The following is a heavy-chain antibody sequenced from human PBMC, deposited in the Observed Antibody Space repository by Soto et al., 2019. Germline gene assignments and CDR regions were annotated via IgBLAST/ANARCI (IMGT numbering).Heavy chain of an antibody. D-gene: IGHD6-19*01. CDR2: ISYDGSNK. CDR3: AGEAGTAVAGTYYYYYGMDV. V-gene: IGHV3-30-3*01. CDR1: GFTFSSYA. J-gene: IGHJ6*02. Sequence: GGSLRLSCAASGFTFSSYAMHWVRQAPGKGLEWVAVISYDGSNKYYADSVKGRFTISRDNSKNTLYLQMNSLRAEDTAVYYCAGEAGTAVAGTYYYYYGMDVWGQGTTVTVSS.